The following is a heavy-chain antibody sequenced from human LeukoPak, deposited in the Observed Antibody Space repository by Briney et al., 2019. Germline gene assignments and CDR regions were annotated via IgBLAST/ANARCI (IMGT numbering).Heavy chain of an antibody. CDR3: ARGGSSRWSRDFQH. V-gene: IGHV4-34*01. CDR1: GGSFSGYY. J-gene: IGHJ1*01. D-gene: IGHD6-13*01. Sequence: TPSESLSLTCAVDGGSFSGYYWSWIRQPPGKGLEWIGEINHSGSTNYNPSLKSRVTISVDTSKNQFSLKLSSVTAADTAVYYCARGGSSRWSRDFQHWGQGTLVTVSS. CDR2: INHSGST.